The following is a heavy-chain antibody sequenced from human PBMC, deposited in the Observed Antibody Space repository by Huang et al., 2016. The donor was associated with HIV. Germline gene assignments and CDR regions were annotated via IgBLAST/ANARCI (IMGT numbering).Heavy chain of an antibody. CDR1: GYTFTSYD. J-gene: IGHJ4*02. CDR2: MNANCGNT. CDR3: ARGSSGWVY. D-gene: IGHD6-19*01. V-gene: IGHV1-8*03. Sequence: QVQLVQSGAEVKKHGASGTVSCKASGYTFTSYDINWVRQATGQGLEWMGGMNANCGNTGDDKKCQGRVTITRNTSISTAYMELSSLRSEDTAVYYWARGSSGWVYWGQGTLVTVSS.